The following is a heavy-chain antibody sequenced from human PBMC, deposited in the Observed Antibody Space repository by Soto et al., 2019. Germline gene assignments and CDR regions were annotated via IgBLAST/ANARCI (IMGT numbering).Heavy chain of an antibody. D-gene: IGHD3-9*01. Sequence: SETLSLTCTVSGGSISSYYWSWIRQPPGKGLEWIGYIYYSGSTNYNPSLKSRVTISVDKSKNQFSLKLSSVTAADTAVYYCARVPQDYDILTGYYYYYGMDVWGQGTTVTVSS. J-gene: IGHJ6*01. CDR2: IYYSGST. V-gene: IGHV4-59*12. CDR1: GGSISSYY. CDR3: ARVPQDYDILTGYYYYYGMDV.